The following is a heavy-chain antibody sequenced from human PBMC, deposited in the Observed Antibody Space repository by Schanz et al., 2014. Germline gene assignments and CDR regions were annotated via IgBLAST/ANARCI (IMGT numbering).Heavy chain of an antibody. Sequence: QMPLQESGPGLVKPSETLSLTCTVSGGSINSYYWNWIRQSPGRGLEWIGFVFYSGTTNYNPSLRGRVTMSLDTSKNYFSLNMPSLPPADTAVYYCVGKSLTSWKNSYYALDVWGQGTTVTVS. CDR2: VFYSGTT. CDR3: VGKSLTSWKNSYYALDV. V-gene: IGHV4-59*01. D-gene: IGHD2-2*01. J-gene: IGHJ6*02. CDR1: GGSINSYY.